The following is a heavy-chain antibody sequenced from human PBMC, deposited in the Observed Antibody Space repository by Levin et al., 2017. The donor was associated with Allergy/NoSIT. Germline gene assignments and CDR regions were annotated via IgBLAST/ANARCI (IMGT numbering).Heavy chain of an antibody. CDR2: IYPSDSDT. D-gene: IGHD3-16*01. CDR1: GYTFSNYW. Sequence: GESLKISCKGSGYTFSNYWIGWVRQMPGKGLEWMGIIYPSDSDTRYSPSFQGQGSISADKSISTAYLQRSSLKASDTAMYYCVKSRRLALRFDAYDIWGQGTKVTVSS. CDR3: VKSRRLALRFDAYDI. V-gene: IGHV5-51*01. J-gene: IGHJ3*02.